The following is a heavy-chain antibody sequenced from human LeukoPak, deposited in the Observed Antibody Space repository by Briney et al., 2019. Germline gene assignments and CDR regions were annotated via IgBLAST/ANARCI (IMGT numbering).Heavy chain of an antibody. CDR1: GFTFSSYA. CDR3: ARDLKDTGYTSGWYKD. J-gene: IGHJ4*02. V-gene: IGHV3-21*01. CDR2: ITSSSSDI. Sequence: GGSLRLSCAASGFTFSSYAMNWVRQAPGKGLEWVSSITSSSSDIYYADSVKSRFTISRDNAKNSLFLQMNSLRAEDTAVYYCARDLKDTGYTSGWYKDWGQGTLVTVSS. D-gene: IGHD6-13*01.